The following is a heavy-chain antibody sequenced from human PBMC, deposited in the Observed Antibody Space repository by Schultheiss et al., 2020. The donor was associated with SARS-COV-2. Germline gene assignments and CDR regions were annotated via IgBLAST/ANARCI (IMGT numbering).Heavy chain of an antibody. CDR2: IYHSGST. V-gene: IGHV4-59*05. Sequence: SETLSLTCTVSGGSISSYYWSWIRQPPGKGLEWIGSIYHSGSTYYNPSLKSRVTISVDTSKNQFSLKLSSVTAADTAVYYCAKSSTTVTTRDHFDYWGQGTLVTVSS. CDR1: GGSISSYY. J-gene: IGHJ4*02. CDR3: AKSSTTVTTRDHFDY. D-gene: IGHD4-17*01.